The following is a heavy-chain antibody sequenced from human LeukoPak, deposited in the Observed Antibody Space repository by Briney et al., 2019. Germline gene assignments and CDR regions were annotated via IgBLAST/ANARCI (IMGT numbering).Heavy chain of an antibody. Sequence: SCKVSGYTLTELSMHWVRQAPGKGLEWVAVIWYDGSNKYYADSVKGRFTISRDNSKNTLYLQMNSLRAEDTAVYYCARDGRDGYNPAFDYWGQGTLVTVSS. J-gene: IGHJ4*02. CDR1: GYTLTELS. CDR2: IWYDGSNK. D-gene: IGHD5-12*01. CDR3: ARDGRDGYNPAFDY. V-gene: IGHV3-33*01.